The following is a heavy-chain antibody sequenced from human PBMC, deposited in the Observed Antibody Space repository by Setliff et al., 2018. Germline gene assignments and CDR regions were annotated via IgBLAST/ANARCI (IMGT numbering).Heavy chain of an antibody. J-gene: IGHJ4*02. CDR2: IDPEDGKT. V-gene: IGHV1-69-2*01. CDR3: AFRRGYIYGLDN. Sequence: ASVKVSCKASGYTFTDDYMYWVKQAPGKGLEWMGRIDPEDGKTVYAERFQGRVIISADTSIVTVYLEIDSPRSEDTAVYYCAFRRGYIYGLDNWGQGTLVTVSS. CDR1: GYTFTDDY. D-gene: IGHD1-1*01.